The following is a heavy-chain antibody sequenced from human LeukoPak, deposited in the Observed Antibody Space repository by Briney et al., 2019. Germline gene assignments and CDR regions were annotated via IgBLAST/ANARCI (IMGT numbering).Heavy chain of an antibody. CDR2: ISYDGSNK. CDR1: GFTFSSYA. CDR3: ARDGDPYCSSTSCYTGPFDY. Sequence: GGSLRLSCAASGFTFSSYAMHWVRQAPGKGLEWVAVISYDGSNKYYADSVKGRFTISRDNSKNTLYLQMNSLRAEDTVVYYCARDGDPYCSSTSCYTGPFDYWGQGTLVTVSS. J-gene: IGHJ4*02. D-gene: IGHD2-2*02. V-gene: IGHV3-30-3*01.